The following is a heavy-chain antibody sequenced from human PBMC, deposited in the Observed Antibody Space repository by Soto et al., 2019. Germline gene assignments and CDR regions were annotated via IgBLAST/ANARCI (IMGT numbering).Heavy chain of an antibody. V-gene: IGHV3-66*01. D-gene: IGHD2-15*01. CDR1: GFTVSSNY. Sequence: EVQLVESGGGLVQPGGSLRLSCAASGFTVSSNYMSWVRQAPGKGLEWVSVIYSGGSTYYADSVKGRFTTSRDNSKNTLYLKRNSMRAEDTAVYYCARTEAGYCSGGSCTLAFAIWGQGTMVTVSS. J-gene: IGHJ3*02. CDR3: ARTEAGYCSGGSCTLAFAI. CDR2: IYSGGST.